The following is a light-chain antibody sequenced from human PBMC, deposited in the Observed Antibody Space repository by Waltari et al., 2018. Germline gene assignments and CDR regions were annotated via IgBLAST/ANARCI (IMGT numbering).Light chain of an antibody. CDR1: SSNIGAGYD. V-gene: IGLV1-40*01. CDR3: QTYDSLSGSV. J-gene: IGLJ3*02. CDR2: GNS. Sequence: QSGLTQPPSVSGAPGQRVTISCTGSSSNIGAGYDVHWYQLLPGRAPKLLIYGNSKRPSGVPDLFSGSKSGTSASLAITGLQAEDEADYYCQTYDSLSGSVFGGGTKLTVL.